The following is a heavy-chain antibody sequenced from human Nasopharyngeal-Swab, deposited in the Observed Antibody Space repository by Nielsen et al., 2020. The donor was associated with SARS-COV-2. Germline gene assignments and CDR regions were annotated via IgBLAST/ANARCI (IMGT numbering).Heavy chain of an antibody. Sequence: GESLKISCAASGFTFSDYYMSWIRQAPGKGLEWVSYISSSGSTIYYADSVKGRFTIPRDNAKNSLYLQMNSLRAEDTALYYCAKDILERRGGAFDIWGQGTMVTVSS. CDR2: ISSSGSTI. V-gene: IGHV3-11*01. CDR1: GFTFSDYY. D-gene: IGHD1-1*01. J-gene: IGHJ3*02. CDR3: AKDILERRGGAFDI.